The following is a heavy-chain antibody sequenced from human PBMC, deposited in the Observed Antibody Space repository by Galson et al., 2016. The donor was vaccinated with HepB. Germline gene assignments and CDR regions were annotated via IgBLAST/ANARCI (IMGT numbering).Heavy chain of an antibody. CDR1: GLTVNSNY. CDR2: IYRDGKT. CDR3: VRLDTSVQEEGGWLDP. J-gene: IGHJ5*02. Sequence: SLRLSCAASGLTVNSNYMSWVRQAPGKGLEWVSVIYRDGKTYYADSVKGRFTISRDNSRNTLHLQMSRLRAEDTAVYDCVRLDTSVQEEGGWLDPWGQGTQFTVS. D-gene: IGHD5-18*01. V-gene: IGHV3-53*01.